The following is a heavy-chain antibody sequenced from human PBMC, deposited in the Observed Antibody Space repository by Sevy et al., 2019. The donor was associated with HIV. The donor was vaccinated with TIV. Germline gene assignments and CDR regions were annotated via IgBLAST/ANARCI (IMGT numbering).Heavy chain of an antibody. CDR1: GFIFSSYA. D-gene: IGHD6-13*01. V-gene: IGHV3-23*01. Sequence: GGSLRLSCAASGFIFSSYAMSWVRQAPGKGLEWVSSISNSGGSTYYADSVRGRFTISRDNSKNTLYLQMNSLRAEDXXXXXXXXXXXXIAAGFDYWGQGTLVTVSS. J-gene: IGHJ4*02. CDR2: ISNSGGST. CDR3: XXXXXXIAAGFDY.